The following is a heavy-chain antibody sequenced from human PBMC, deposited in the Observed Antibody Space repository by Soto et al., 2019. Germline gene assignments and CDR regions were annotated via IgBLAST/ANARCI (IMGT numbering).Heavy chain of an antibody. CDR2: ISGSGGST. Sequence: GGSLRLSCAVSGFTFSSYAMSWVRQAPGKGLEWVSAISGSGGSTYYADSVKGRFTISRDNSKNTLYLQMNSLRAEDTAVYYCAKDLEGWSPPWFDPWGQGTLVTAPQ. V-gene: IGHV3-23*01. D-gene: IGHD6-19*01. CDR3: AKDLEGWSPPWFDP. J-gene: IGHJ5*02. CDR1: GFTFSSYA.